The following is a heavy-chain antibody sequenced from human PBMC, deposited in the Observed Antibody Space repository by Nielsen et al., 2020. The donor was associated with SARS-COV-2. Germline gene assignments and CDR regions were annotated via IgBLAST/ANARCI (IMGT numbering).Heavy chain of an antibody. CDR3: ARSATAAAGPYYFDY. CDR2: INHSGST. J-gene: IGHJ4*02. V-gene: IGHV4-34*01. D-gene: IGHD6-13*01. Sequence: SETLSLTCAVYGGSFSGYYWSWIRQPPGKGLEWIGEINHSGSTNYNPSLKSRVTISVDTSKNQFSLKLGSVTAADTAVYYCARSATAAAGPYYFDYWGQGTLVTVSS. CDR1: GGSFSGYY.